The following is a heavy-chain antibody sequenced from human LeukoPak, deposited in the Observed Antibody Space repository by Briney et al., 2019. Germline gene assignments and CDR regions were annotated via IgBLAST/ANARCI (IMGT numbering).Heavy chain of an antibody. CDR3: AKGPMGRGFDY. CDR2: ISGSGGNT. J-gene: IGHJ4*02. V-gene: IGHV3-23*01. Sequence: GSLRLSCAASGFTFSNYAMNWVRQAPGKGLEWVSAISGSGGNTYYSDSVKGRFTISRDNSKNTLYLQMNSLRAEDTAIYYCAKGPMGRGFDYWGQGTLVTVSS. CDR1: GFTFSNYA. D-gene: IGHD3-10*01.